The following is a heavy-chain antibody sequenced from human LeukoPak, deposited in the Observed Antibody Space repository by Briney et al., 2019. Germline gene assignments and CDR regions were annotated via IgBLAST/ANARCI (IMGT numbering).Heavy chain of an antibody. CDR2: IYYSGST. J-gene: IGHJ4*02. D-gene: IGHD3-10*01. CDR1: GGSISSYY. CDR3: ARHYYYGSGSYPIDY. V-gene: IGHV4-59*08. Sequence: SETLSLTCTVSGGSISSYYWSWIRQPPGKGLEWIGYIYYSGSTNYNPSLKSRVTISVDTSKSQFSLKLSSVTAADTAVYYCARHYYYGSGSYPIDYWGQGTLVTVSS.